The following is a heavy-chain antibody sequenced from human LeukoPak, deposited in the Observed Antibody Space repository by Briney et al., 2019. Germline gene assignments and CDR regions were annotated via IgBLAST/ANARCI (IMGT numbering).Heavy chain of an antibody. CDR1: GFTFSTCA. D-gene: IGHD4-17*01. CDR3: ARDLFGDSDY. Sequence: GGSLRLSCAASGFTFSTCAMHWVRQAPGKGLEWVAVFSSDGSSTYYAGSVKGRFAISKDNSKNTLYLQMNSLRAEDTAVYYCARDLFGDSDYWGQGTLVTVSS. CDR2: FSSDGSST. V-gene: IGHV3-30*09. J-gene: IGHJ4*02.